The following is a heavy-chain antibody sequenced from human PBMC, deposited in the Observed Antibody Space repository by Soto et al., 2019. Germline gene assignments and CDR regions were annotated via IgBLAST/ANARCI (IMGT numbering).Heavy chain of an antibody. V-gene: IGHV1-69*13. CDR2: IIPIFGTA. Sequence: GASVKVSCKASGGTFSSYAISWVRQAPGQGLEWMGGIIPIFGTANYAQKFQGRVTITADESTSTAYMELSSLRSEDTAVYYCARESRYCSGGSCYLLPRLDYWGQGTLVTVSS. D-gene: IGHD2-15*01. CDR1: GGTFSSYA. CDR3: ARESRYCSGGSCYLLPRLDY. J-gene: IGHJ4*02.